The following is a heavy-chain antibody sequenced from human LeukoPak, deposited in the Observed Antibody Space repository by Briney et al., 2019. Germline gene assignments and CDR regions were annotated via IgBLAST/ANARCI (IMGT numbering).Heavy chain of an antibody. CDR3: ARTGQLVLWFDP. CDR1: GGSISSYY. D-gene: IGHD6-13*01. J-gene: IGHJ5*02. Sequence: SETLSLTCTVSGGSISSYYWSWIRQPPGKGLEWIGYIYYSGSTNYNPSLKSRVTISVDTSKNQFSLKLSSVTAADTAVYYCARTGQLVLWFDPWGQGTLVTVSS. CDR2: IYYSGST. V-gene: IGHV4-59*12.